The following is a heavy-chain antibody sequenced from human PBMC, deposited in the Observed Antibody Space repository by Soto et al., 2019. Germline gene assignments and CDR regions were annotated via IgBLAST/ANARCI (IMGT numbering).Heavy chain of an antibody. CDR3: ARALRYFDWLLPYFDY. J-gene: IGHJ4*02. CDR1: GYTFTSYD. D-gene: IGHD3-9*01. V-gene: IGHV1-8*01. Sequence: QVQLVQSGAEVKKPGASVKVSCKASGYTFTSYDINWVRQATGQGLEWMGWMNPNSGNTGYAQKLQGRVTMTRNTSISTAYMELSSLRSEDTAVYYCARALRYFDWLLPYFDYWGQGTLVTVSS. CDR2: MNPNSGNT.